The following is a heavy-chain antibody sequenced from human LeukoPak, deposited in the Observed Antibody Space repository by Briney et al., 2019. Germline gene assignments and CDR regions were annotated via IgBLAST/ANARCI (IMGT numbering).Heavy chain of an antibody. CDR3: AREAIGRVDY. J-gene: IGHJ4*02. CDR2: IYYSGST. Sequence: SETLSLTCTVSGGSISNYYWSWIRQPPGKGLEWIGYIYYSGSTNYNPSLESRVTISVDTSKKHFSLKLSSVTAADTAVYYCAREAIGRVDYWGQGILVTVSS. V-gene: IGHV4-59*01. D-gene: IGHD2/OR15-2a*01. CDR1: GGSISNYY.